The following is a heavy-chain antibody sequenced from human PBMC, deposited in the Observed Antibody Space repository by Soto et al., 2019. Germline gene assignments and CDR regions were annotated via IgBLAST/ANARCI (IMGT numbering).Heavy chain of an antibody. CDR3: ARHGPGGSYSDY. CDR1: GFSISSSSYY. CDR2: IYYSGST. Sequence: SETLSLTCTVSGFSISSSSYYWGWIRQPPGKGLEWIGSIYYSGSTYYNPSLKSRVTISVDTSKNQFSLKLSSVTAADTAVYYCARHGPGGSYSDYWGQGTLVTVS. D-gene: IGHD1-26*01. J-gene: IGHJ4*02. V-gene: IGHV4-39*01.